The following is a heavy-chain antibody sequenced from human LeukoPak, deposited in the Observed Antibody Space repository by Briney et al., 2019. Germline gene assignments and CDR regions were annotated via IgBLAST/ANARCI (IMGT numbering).Heavy chain of an antibody. D-gene: IGHD3-22*01. Sequence: GGSLRLSCAASGYTFIDFSVNWVRQALGKGLEWVSSISVRSNYRYYADSVRGRFTISRDDARDSLFLQMNSLRAEDTAVYFCVRLRRNNDRSGYYYYYDYWGQGTLVTVSS. J-gene: IGHJ4*02. CDR2: ISVRSNYR. CDR3: VRLRRNNDRSGYYYYYDY. V-gene: IGHV3-21*01. CDR1: GYTFIDFS.